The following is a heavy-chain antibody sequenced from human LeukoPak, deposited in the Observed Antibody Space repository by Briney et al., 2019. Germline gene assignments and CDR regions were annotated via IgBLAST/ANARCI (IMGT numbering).Heavy chain of an antibody. CDR1: GRSFSGYY. CDR3: ARDFVR. CDR2: INHSGST. J-gene: IGHJ5*02. Sequence: SETLSPSCTVYGRSFSGYYWSWIRQPPWKGLEWIREINHSGSTNYNPSLKSRASISVDTSKNQFSLKLRSVSAADTAVYYCARDFVRWGQGTLVTVSS. V-gene: IGHV4-34*01.